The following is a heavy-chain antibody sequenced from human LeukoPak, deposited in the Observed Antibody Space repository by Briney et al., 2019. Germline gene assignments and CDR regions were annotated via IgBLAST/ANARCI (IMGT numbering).Heavy chain of an antibody. CDR2: IKQDGSEK. CDR1: GFTFSAYW. CDR3: ARDGGPFDY. J-gene: IGHJ4*02. Sequence: GGSLRLSCAASGFTFSAYWMSWVRRAPGKGLEWVANIKQDGSEKYYVDSVKGRFTISRDNAKNSLYLQMNSLRVEDTAVYYCARDGGPFDYWGQGTLVPVSP. V-gene: IGHV3-7*04.